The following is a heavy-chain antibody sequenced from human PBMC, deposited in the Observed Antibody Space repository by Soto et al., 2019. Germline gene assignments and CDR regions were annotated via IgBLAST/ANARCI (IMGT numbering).Heavy chain of an antibody. Sequence: GGSLRLSCAASGLTLSGYWMNWVRQAPGRGLEWVANIKYDGSEKYYVDSVKGRFTISRDNAKNSLYLQMNSLTVDDTAVYYCATSNCPLYWGQGTLVTVSS. J-gene: IGHJ4*02. V-gene: IGHV3-7*05. CDR2: IKYDGSEK. CDR1: GLTLSGYW. D-gene: IGHD2-15*01. CDR3: ATSNCPLY.